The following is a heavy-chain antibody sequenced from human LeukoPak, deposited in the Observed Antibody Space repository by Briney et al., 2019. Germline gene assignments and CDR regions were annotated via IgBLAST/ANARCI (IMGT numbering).Heavy chain of an antibody. CDR1: GFTFDDYG. V-gene: IGHV3-20*04. CDR3: ARRESTYQNYYYFCYMDV. CDR2: INWNGDST. Sequence: GGSLRLSCAASGFTFDDYGMTWVRQAPGKGLKWISDINWNGDSTGYADSVKGRFTISRDNAKNSLYLQMSSLRAEDTALYYCARRESTYQNYYYFCYMDVWGKGTTVTVSS. J-gene: IGHJ6*03.